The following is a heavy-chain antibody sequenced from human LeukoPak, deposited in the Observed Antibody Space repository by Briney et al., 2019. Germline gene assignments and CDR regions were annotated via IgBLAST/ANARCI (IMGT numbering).Heavy chain of an antibody. CDR2: IDTDGSVT. Sequence: GGSLRFSCAASGFTFLSTWMDWVRQAPGKGLVWVSLIDTDGSVTNYADSVKGRFTISRDNAKNTLYLQMNSLRAEDTAVYYCTIDSFPGLTPHWGAGTLVTVSS. V-gene: IGHV3-74*01. J-gene: IGHJ1*01. CDR3: TIDSFPGLTPH. D-gene: IGHD2-15*01. CDR1: GFTFLSTW.